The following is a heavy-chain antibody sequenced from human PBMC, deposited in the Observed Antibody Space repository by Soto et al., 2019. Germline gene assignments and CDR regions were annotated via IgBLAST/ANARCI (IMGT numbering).Heavy chain of an antibody. CDR3: ARKRVVPAATYYYYGMDV. D-gene: IGHD2-2*01. CDR1: GYSFTSYW. CDR2: IDPSDSYT. J-gene: IGHJ6*02. V-gene: IGHV5-10-1*01. Sequence: PRESLKISCKGSGYSFTSYWISWVRQMPGKGLEWMGRIDPSDSYTNYSPSFQGHVTISADKSISTAYLQWSSLKASDTAMYYCARKRVVPAATYYYYGMDVWGQGTTVTVSS.